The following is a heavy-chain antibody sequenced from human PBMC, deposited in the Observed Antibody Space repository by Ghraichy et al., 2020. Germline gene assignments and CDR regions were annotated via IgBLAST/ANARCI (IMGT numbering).Heavy chain of an antibody. D-gene: IGHD2-2*01. CDR1: GGSLSGYY. CDR2: INHSGST. CDR3: ASYCSSTSCYGDNFDY. V-gene: IGHV4-34*01. Sequence: SQTLSLTCAVYGGSLSGYYWSWIRQPPGKGLEWIGEINHSGSTNYNPSLKSRVTISVDTSKNQFSLKLSSVTAADTAVYYCASYCSSTSCYGDNFDYWGQGTLVTVSS. J-gene: IGHJ4*02.